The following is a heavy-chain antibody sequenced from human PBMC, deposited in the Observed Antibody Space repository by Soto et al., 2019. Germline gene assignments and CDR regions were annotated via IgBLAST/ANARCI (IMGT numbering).Heavy chain of an antibody. D-gene: IGHD4-4*01. CDR1: GFTFSNAW. CDR2: IKSKTDGGTT. Sequence: EVQLVESGGGLVKPGGSLRLSCAASGFTFSNAWMSWVRQAPGKGLEWVGRIKSKTDGGTTDYDAPVKGRFTISRDDSKNTRYLQMNSLTTEDTAVYYCTTDLPYATVTTPPKYYYYYGMDVWGQGTTVTVSS. J-gene: IGHJ6*02. V-gene: IGHV3-15*01. CDR3: TTDLPYATVTTPPKYYYYYGMDV.